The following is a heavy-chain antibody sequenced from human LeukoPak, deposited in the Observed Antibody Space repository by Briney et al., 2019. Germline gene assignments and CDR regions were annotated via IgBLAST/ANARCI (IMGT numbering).Heavy chain of an antibody. D-gene: IGHD6-19*01. CDR2: ISWNSGSI. Sequence: PGRSLRLSCAASGFTFDDYAMYWVRQAPGKGLEWVSSISWNSGSIGYADSVKGRFTISRDNAKNSLYLQVNSLRAEDTALYYCAKDIVLSSSGRGAFDIWGQGTMVTVSS. V-gene: IGHV3-9*01. CDR1: GFTFDDYA. J-gene: IGHJ3*02. CDR3: AKDIVLSSSGRGAFDI.